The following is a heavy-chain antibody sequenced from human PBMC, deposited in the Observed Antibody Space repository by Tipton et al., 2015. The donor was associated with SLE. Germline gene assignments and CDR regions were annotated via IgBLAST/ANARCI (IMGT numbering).Heavy chain of an antibody. CDR3: ARQGFWTAFDI. Sequence: TLSLTCTVSGGSISSYYWSWIRQPPGKGLEWIGYIYYSGSTNYNPSLKSRVTISVDTSKNQFSLKLSSVTAADTAMYYCARQGFWTAFDIWGQGTMVAVSS. V-gene: IGHV4-59*08. J-gene: IGHJ3*02. CDR1: GGSISSYY. CDR2: IYYSGST. D-gene: IGHD3/OR15-3a*01.